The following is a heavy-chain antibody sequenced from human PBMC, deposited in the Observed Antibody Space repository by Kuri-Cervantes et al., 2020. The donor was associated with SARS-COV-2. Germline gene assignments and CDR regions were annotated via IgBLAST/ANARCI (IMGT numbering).Heavy chain of an antibody. CDR2: ISYDGSNK. V-gene: IGHV3-30-3*01. J-gene: IGHJ5*02. CDR3: AKDLGRPNWFDP. Sequence: GGSLRLSCAASGFTFSSYAMHWVRQAPGKGLEWVAVISYDGSNKYYADSVKGRFTISRDNSKNTLYLQVNSLRAEDTAVYYCAKDLGRPNWFDPWGQGTLVTVSS. CDR1: GFTFSSYA.